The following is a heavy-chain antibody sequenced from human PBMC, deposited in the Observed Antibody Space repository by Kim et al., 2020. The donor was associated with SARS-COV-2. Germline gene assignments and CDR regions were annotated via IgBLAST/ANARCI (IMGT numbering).Heavy chain of an antibody. CDR1: GGSISSSSYY. V-gene: IGHV4-39*01. CDR3: ARRGDGYNLVDY. CDR2: IYYSGST. J-gene: IGHJ4*02. Sequence: SETLSLTCTVSGGSISSSSYYWGWIRQPPGKGLEWIGSIYYSGSTYYNPSLKSRVTISVDTSKNQFSLKLSSVTAADTAVYYCARRGDGYNLVDYWGQGTLVTVSS. D-gene: IGHD5-12*01.